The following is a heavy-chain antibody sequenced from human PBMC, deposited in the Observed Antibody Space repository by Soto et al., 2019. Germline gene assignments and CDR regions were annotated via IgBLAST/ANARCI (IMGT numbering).Heavy chain of an antibody. Sequence: QVQLVQSGAEVKKPGASVKVSCKASGYTFTSYAMHWVRQAPGQRPEWMGWINAGNGNTKYSQKFQGRVTITRDTSASTAYMELSSLRSEDTAVYYCARELLLFSYGMDVWGQGTTVTVSS. CDR1: GYTFTSYA. CDR2: INAGNGNT. V-gene: IGHV1-3*01. D-gene: IGHD2-21*02. J-gene: IGHJ6*02. CDR3: ARELLLFSYGMDV.